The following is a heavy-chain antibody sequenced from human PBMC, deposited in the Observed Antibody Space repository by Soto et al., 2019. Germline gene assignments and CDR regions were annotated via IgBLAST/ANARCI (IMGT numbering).Heavy chain of an antibody. CDR1: GFTFSSYA. CDR2: ISGSGGST. Sequence: EVQLLESGGGLVQPGGSLRLSCAASGFTFSSYAMSWVRQAPGKGLEWVSAISGSGGSTYYADSVKGRCTISRDKAKNTLYLQMNSLRAEDTDVYYCANDDGHYPNPQMSFDYWGQGTLVTVSS. V-gene: IGHV3-23*01. CDR3: ANDDGHYPNPQMSFDY. J-gene: IGHJ4*02. D-gene: IGHD4-17*01.